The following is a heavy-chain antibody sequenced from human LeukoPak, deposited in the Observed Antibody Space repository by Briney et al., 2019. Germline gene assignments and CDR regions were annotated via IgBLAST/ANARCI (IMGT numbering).Heavy chain of an antibody. Sequence: ASVKVSCKASGYPFTSYGISWVRQAPGQGVEWMGWISTYNGNTNYAQKFQDIVTMTTDTSTSTAYMELKSLRSDDTAVYYCARDWVVGVVVVAAGYWGQGTLVTVSS. CDR2: ISTYNGNT. CDR1: GYPFTSYG. V-gene: IGHV1-18*01. CDR3: ARDWVVGVVVVAAGY. D-gene: IGHD2-15*01. J-gene: IGHJ4*02.